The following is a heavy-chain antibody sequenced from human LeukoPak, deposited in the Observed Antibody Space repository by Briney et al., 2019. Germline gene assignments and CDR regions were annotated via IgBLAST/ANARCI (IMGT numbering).Heavy chain of an antibody. J-gene: IGHJ1*01. Sequence: SSETLSLTCAVYGGSFSGYYWSWIRQPPGKGLEWIGEINHSGSTNYNPSLKSRVTISVDTSKNQFSLKLSSVTAADTAVYYCARNRGRYCSSTSCYTPLEYFQHWGQGTLVTVSS. D-gene: IGHD2-2*02. CDR1: GGSFSGYY. CDR2: INHSGST. V-gene: IGHV4-34*01. CDR3: ARNRGRYCSSTSCYTPLEYFQH.